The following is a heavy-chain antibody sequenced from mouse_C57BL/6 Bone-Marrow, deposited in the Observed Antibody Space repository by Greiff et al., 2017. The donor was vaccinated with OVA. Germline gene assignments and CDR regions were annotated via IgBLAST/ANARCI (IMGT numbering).Heavy chain of an antibody. CDR3: ARWGSNPYYFDY. Sequence: QLQQPGAELVKPGASVKMSFKASCYTFTSYWITWVKPRPGQGPEWVGDIYPGSGSTNYHEKFKSKATLTVDTSYNTAYMQLSSLTSEDSAVYYCARWGSNPYYFDYWGQGTTLTVSS. V-gene: IGHV1-55*01. D-gene: IGHD2-5*01. J-gene: IGHJ2*01. CDR2: IYPGSGST. CDR1: CYTFTSYW.